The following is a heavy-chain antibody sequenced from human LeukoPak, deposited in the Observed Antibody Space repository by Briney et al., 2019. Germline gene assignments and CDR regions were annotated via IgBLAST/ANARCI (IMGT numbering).Heavy chain of an antibody. CDR3: ATSLYSNYYYYMDV. CDR2: IIPIFGTA. J-gene: IGHJ6*03. V-gene: IGHV1-69*05. D-gene: IGHD4-11*01. CDR1: GGTFSSYA. Sequence: ASVKVSCKAPGGTFSSYAISWVRQAPGQGLEWMGGIIPIFGTANYAQKFQGRVTITTDESTSTAYMELSSLRSEDTAVYYCATSLYSNYYYYMDVWGKGTTVTVSS.